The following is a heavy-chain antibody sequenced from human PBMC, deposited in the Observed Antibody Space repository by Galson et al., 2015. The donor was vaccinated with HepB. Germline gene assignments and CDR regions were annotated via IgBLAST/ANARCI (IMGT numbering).Heavy chain of an antibody. J-gene: IGHJ5*02. CDR2: IKSKTDGGTN. Sequence: SLRLSCAASGFAFNNAWMNWVRQAPGKGLEWVGRIKSKTDGGTNEYAAHVKGRFTISRDDSRNTLYLQMHSLKTDDTAVYYCTTDVYFSSYWSWLDPWGQGTLVTVSS. D-gene: IGHD2-2*01. CDR1: GFAFNNAW. CDR3: TTDVYFSSYWSWLDP. V-gene: IGHV3-15*01.